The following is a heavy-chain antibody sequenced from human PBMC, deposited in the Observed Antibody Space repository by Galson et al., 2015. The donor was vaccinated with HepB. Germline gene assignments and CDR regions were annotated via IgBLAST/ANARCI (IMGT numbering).Heavy chain of an antibody. J-gene: IGHJ3*02. V-gene: IGHV3-23*01. CDR2: ISGSGGST. CDR3: AKGRSGSYLDAFDI. D-gene: IGHD1-26*01. Sequence: SLRLSCAASAFTSSSHARCGVRQAPGKGLEWVSAISGSGGSTYYADSVKGRFTISRDNSKNTLYLQMNSLRAEDTAVYYCAKGRSGSYLDAFDIWGQGTMVTVSS. CDR1: AFTSSSHA.